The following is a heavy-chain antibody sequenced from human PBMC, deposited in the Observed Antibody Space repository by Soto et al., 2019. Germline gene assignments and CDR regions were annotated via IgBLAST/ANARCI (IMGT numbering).Heavy chain of an antibody. CDR1: GGTFSSYT. J-gene: IGHJ4*02. D-gene: IGHD6-19*01. V-gene: IGHV1-69*08. Sequence: QVQLVQSGAEVKKPGSSVKVSCKASGGTFSSYTISWVRQAPGQGLEWMGRIIPILGIANYAQKFQGRATITADKSTSTAYMELSSLRSEDTAVYYCARDRGIAVAGTCFDYWGQGTLVTVSS. CDR3: ARDRGIAVAGTCFDY. CDR2: IIPILGIA.